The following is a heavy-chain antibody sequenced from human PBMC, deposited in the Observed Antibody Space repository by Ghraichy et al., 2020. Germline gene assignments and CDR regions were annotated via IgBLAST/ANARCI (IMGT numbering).Heavy chain of an antibody. CDR2: ISGFNGNT. V-gene: IGHV1-18*01. J-gene: IGHJ4*02. CDR3: ARLAGRRADH. Sequence: WISGFNGNTNYAQKFQGRVTMKTDTSTTTGYMELKNLSSDDTAMFYCARLAGRRADHWGQGTLVTVSS.